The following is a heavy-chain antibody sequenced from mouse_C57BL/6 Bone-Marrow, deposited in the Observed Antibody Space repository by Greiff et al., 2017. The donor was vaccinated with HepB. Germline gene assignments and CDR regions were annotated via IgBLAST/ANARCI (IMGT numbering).Heavy chain of an antibody. CDR1: GFSLTSYG. CDR2: IWSGGST. Sequence: VQLQQSGPGLVQPSQSLSITCTVSGFSLTSYGVHWVRQSPGKGLAWLGVIWSGGSTDYNAAFISRLSISKDNSKSQVFFKMNSLKADNTAIYFCARNKGYWGQGTTLTVSS. D-gene: IGHD1-3*01. CDR3: ARNKGY. J-gene: IGHJ2*01. V-gene: IGHV2-2*01.